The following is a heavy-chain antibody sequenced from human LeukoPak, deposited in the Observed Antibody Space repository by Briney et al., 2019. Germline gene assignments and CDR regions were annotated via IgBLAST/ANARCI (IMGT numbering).Heavy chain of an antibody. Sequence: PGGSLRLSCAASGFTFGAYAMDWVRQAPGQGLEWVAVISDDGSQKYYADSVKGRFTISRDNSEKTVFLHMNSLRTEDTAVYYCAKERFGTGYSYYYYKGMDVWGLGTTVTVSS. V-gene: IGHV3-30*18. D-gene: IGHD3/OR15-3a*01. CDR2: ISDDGSQK. CDR1: GFTFGAYA. CDR3: AKERFGTGYSYYYYKGMDV. J-gene: IGHJ6*02.